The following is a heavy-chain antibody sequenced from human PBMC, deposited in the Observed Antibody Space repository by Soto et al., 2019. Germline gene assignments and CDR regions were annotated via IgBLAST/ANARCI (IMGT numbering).Heavy chain of an antibody. CDR2: IYYSGSS. D-gene: IGHD3-22*01. CDR1: GGSFSGYY. J-gene: IGHJ4*02. V-gene: IGHV4-59*01. Sequence: SETLSLTCTVYGGSFSGYYWSWIRQPPGMGLEWIGYIYYSGSSNYNPSLKSRVTISVDTSKNQFSLKLSSVTAADTAVYYCARATKPYDSSGYYYHPYFDYWGQGTLVTVSS. CDR3: ARATKPYDSSGYYYHPYFDY.